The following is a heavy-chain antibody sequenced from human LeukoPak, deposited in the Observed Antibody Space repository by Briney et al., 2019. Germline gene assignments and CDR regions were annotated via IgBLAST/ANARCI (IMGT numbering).Heavy chain of an antibody. Sequence: PGGSLRLSCAASGFSFSTYAMSWVRQAPGKGLEWVSDISGSGGSTYYADSVKGRFTISRDNSKNTLYLQMNSLRAEDTAVYYCAKDMWAAKPYYFDIWGQGTLVTVSS. CDR2: ISGSGGST. CDR1: GFSFSTYA. CDR3: AKDMWAAKPYYFDI. V-gene: IGHV3-23*01. J-gene: IGHJ4*02. D-gene: IGHD3-22*01.